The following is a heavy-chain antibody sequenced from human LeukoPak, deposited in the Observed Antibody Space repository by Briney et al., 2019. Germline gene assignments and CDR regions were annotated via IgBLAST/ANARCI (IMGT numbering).Heavy chain of an antibody. J-gene: IGHJ4*02. CDR2: ISYDGSNK. D-gene: IGHD5-18*01. Sequence: PGRSLRLSCAASGFTFSSYGMHWVRQAPGKGLEWVAVISYDGSNKYYADSVKGRFTISRDNSKNTLYLQMNSLRAEDTAVYYCAWGYSYGEGGLDYWGQGTLVTVSS. CDR1: GFTFSSYG. CDR3: AWGYSYGEGGLDY. V-gene: IGHV3-30*03.